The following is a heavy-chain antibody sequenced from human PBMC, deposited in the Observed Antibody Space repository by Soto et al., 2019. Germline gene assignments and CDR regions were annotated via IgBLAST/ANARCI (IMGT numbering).Heavy chain of an antibody. CDR2: IVVGSGNT. J-gene: IGHJ6*02. V-gene: IGHV1-58*01. CDR3: AGSQWLRNDYYYYYGMDV. CDR1: GFTFTSSA. Sequence: RASVKVSCKASGFTFTSSAVQWVRQARGQRLEWIGWIVVGSGNTNYAQKFQERVTITRDMSTSTAYMELSSLRSEDTAVYYCAGSQWLRNDYYYYYGMDVWGQGTTVTVSS. D-gene: IGHD5-12*01.